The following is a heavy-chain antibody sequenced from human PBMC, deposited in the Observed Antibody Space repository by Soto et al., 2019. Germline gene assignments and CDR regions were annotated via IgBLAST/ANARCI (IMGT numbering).Heavy chain of an antibody. CDR3: ARAGGPGPIHYFYIDL. D-gene: IGHD3-10*01. CDR2: IWFDGSTK. J-gene: IGHJ6*03. Sequence: QVQLVASGGGVVQPGGSLRLPCAASGFPFSNFGMHWVRQAPGKGLEWVAVIWFDGSTKYYADSVKGRFTISRENSKNKLYLQRASLGVEDTGVYYCARAGGPGPIHYFYIDLWGKGTTVTVSS. V-gene: IGHV3-33*01. CDR1: GFPFSNFG.